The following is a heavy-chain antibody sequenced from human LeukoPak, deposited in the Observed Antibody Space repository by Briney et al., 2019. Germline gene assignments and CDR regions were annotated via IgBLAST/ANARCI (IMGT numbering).Heavy chain of an antibody. V-gene: IGHV4-39*07. Sequence: SETLSLTCTVSGGSISSSSYYWGWIRQPPGKGLEGIGSIYYSGNTYYNPSLKSRVTISVDTSKNQFSLKLSSVTAADTAVYFCARNFRGGSTYLDSWGQGIPVTVSS. CDR3: ARNFRGGSTYLDS. D-gene: IGHD5/OR15-5a*01. CDR1: GGSISSSSYY. J-gene: IGHJ4*02. CDR2: IYYSGNT.